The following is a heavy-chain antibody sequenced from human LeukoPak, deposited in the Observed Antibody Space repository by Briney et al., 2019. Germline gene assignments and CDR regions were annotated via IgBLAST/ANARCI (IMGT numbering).Heavy chain of an antibody. J-gene: IGHJ6*03. CDR3: ARTAEGYYYYMDV. V-gene: IGHV1-69*05. Sequence: ASVKVSCKASGGTFSSYAISWVRQAPGQGLEWMGGIIPIFGTANYAQKSQGRVTITTDESTSTAYMELSSLRSEDTAVYYCARTAEGYYYYMDVWGEGTTVTVSS. CDR2: IIPIFGTA. CDR1: GGTFSSYA.